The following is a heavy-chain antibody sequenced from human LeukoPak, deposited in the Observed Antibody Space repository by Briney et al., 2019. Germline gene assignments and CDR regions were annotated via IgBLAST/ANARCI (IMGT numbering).Heavy chain of an antibody. J-gene: IGHJ5*02. Sequence: SETLSLTCTVSGGSISSYYWSWIRQLAGKGLEWIGRIYTSGSTNYNPSLKSRVTMSVDTSKNQFSLKLSSVTAADTAVYYCARDCGLSGSGSYYTNWSDPWGQGTLVTVSS. CDR2: IYTSGST. V-gene: IGHV4-4*07. D-gene: IGHD3-10*01. CDR3: ARDCGLSGSGSYYTNWSDP. CDR1: GGSISSYY.